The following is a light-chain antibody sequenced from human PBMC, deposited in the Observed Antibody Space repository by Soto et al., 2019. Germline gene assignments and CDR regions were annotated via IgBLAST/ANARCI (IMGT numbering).Light chain of an antibody. J-gene: IGKJ4*01. Sequence: EIVLTQSPASPAVSPGERATLSCGASESVSSDLAWYQQKPGQAPRLLIYGASTRATGIPDRFTGSASGTDFTLTISRLQPEDFALYFCQQYASSPVTFGGGTKVDIK. V-gene: IGKV3-15*01. CDR2: GAS. CDR1: ESVSSD. CDR3: QQYASSPVT.